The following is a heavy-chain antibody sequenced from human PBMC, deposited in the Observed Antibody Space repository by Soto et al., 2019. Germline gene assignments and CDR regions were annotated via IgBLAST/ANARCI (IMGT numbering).Heavy chain of an antibody. V-gene: IGHV1-2*04. CDR2: INPNSGGT. D-gene: IGHD3-16*02. CDR1: GYTFTGYY. J-gene: IGHJ3*02. Sequence: QVQLVQSGDEVKKPGASVKVSCKASGYTFTGYYMHWVRQAPGQGLEWMGWINPNSGGTNYAQKFQGWVTRTRDTAISTSYMELSRLRSDVTAVYYCARDGRGVIVNGYAFDIWGQGTMVTVSA. CDR3: ARDGRGVIVNGYAFDI.